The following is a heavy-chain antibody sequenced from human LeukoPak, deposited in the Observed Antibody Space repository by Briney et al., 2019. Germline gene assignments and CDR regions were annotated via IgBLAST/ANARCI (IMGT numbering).Heavy chain of an antibody. CDR3: AKDSSRGYSYGYRRVEYFQH. D-gene: IGHD5-18*01. CDR1: GFTFDDYA. CDR2: ISWNSGSI. Sequence: PGRSLRLSCAASGFTFDDYAMHWVRQGPGKGLEWVSGISWNSGSIGYADSVKGRFTISRDNAKNSLYLQMNSLRAEDTAVYYCAKDSSRGYSYGYRRVEYFQHWGQGTLVTVSS. J-gene: IGHJ1*01. V-gene: IGHV3-9*01.